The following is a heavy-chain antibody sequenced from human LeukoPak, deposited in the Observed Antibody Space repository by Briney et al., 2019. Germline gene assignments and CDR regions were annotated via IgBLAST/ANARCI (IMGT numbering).Heavy chain of an antibody. D-gene: IGHD4-17*01. CDR2: ISAYNGNT. Sequence: GASVKVSCKASGYTFTSYGINWVRQAPGQGLEWMGWISAYNGNTNYAQKLQGRVTMTTDTSTSTAYMELRSLRSEDTAVYYCARAMTTVTTFDYWGQGTLVTVSS. CDR3: ARAMTTVTTFDY. J-gene: IGHJ4*02. V-gene: IGHV1-18*01. CDR1: GYTFTSYG.